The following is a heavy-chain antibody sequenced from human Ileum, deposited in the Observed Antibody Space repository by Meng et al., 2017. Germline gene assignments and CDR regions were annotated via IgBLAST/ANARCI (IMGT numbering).Heavy chain of an antibody. CDR2: INPTGGAT. Sequence: QVQLVQSGAEVKKLGASVKASCTASGYTFTNYYMHWVRQAPGQGPEWMGIINPTGGATTYAQKFQGRVTMTRDTSTSTVYMELSSLRSEDTAMYYCARVLVPSIKTPIHYWGQGTLVTVSS. V-gene: IGHV1-46*01. D-gene: IGHD3-3*02. J-gene: IGHJ4*02. CDR1: GYTFTNYY. CDR3: ARVLVPSIKTPIHY.